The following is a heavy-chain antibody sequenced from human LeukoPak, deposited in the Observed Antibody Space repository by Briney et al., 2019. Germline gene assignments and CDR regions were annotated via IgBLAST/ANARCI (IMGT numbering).Heavy chain of an antibody. CDR1: GFTVSSNY. CDR3: ARGREYDSSGYPFAY. J-gene: IGHJ4*02. CDR2: MYRGGST. V-gene: IGHV3-53*01. Sequence: GGSLRLSCAASGFTVSSNYMGWVRQAPGKGQEWVSVMYRGGSTYYADSVKGRFTISRDNSKNTVDLQMNSLRVGDTAVYYCARGREYDSSGYPFAYWGQGTLVTVSS. D-gene: IGHD3-22*01.